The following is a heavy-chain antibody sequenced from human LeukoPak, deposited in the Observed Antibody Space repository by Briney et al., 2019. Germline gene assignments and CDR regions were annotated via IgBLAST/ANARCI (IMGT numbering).Heavy chain of an antibody. J-gene: IGHJ6*02. CDR2: IYYSGST. CDR1: GGSISSGGYS. CDR3: ATDSSSWGMDV. V-gene: IGHV4-61*08. D-gene: IGHD6-13*01. Sequence: SETLSLTCAVSGGSISSGGYSWSWIRQPPGKGLEWIGYIYYSGSTNYNPSLKSRVTISVDTSKNQFSLKLGSVTAADTAVYYCATDSSSWGMDVWGQGTTVTVSS.